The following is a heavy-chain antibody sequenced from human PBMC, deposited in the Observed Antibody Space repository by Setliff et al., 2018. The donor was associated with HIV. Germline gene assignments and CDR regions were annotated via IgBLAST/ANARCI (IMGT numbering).Heavy chain of an antibody. D-gene: IGHD3-10*01. V-gene: IGHV5-51*01. CDR1: GYSFSTYW. CDR2: IYPDDSDA. J-gene: IGHJ4*02. Sequence: GESLKISCKGSGYSFSTYWIAWVRQMPGRGLEVMGLIYPDDSDARYNPSFQGQVTISADKSISPAYLQWSSLKASDSAIFYCARNHLNYASGNTKTSGAYYFDSWGQGTLVTVS. CDR3: ARNHLNYASGNTKTSGAYYFDS.